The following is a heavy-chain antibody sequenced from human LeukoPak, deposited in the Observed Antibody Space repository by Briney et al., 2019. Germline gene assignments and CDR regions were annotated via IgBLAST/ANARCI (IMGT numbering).Heavy chain of an antibody. CDR2: INSEGSTI. V-gene: IGHV3-74*01. Sequence: GGSLRLACAGSGITFSTDWMHSVRPPPGEGLGWGSRINSEGSTISYADSVKGRFTLSRENAKNTLFLQMNTLRAEDTAVYYCARISSDSISYYDHWGQGTLVTVSS. D-gene: IGHD3-22*01. CDR3: ARISSDSISYYDH. J-gene: IGHJ4*02. CDR1: GITFSTDW.